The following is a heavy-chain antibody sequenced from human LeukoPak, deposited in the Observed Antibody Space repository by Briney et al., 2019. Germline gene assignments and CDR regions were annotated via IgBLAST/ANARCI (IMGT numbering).Heavy chain of an antibody. CDR2: IYTSGST. CDR1: GGSISSYY. D-gene: IGHD2-21*02. J-gene: IGHJ3*02. CDR3: ANIVVVTAADPSDAFDI. Sequence: SETLSLTCTVSGGSISSYYWSWIRQPAGKGLEWIGRIYTSGSTNYNPSLKSRVTMSVDTSKNQFSLKLSSVTAADTAVYYCANIVVVTAADPSDAFDIWGQGTMVTVSS. V-gene: IGHV4-4*07.